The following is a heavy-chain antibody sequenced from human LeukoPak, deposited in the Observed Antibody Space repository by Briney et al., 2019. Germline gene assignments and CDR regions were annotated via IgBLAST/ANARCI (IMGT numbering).Heavy chain of an antibody. CDR1: GGSFIGYY. J-gene: IGHJ4*02. Sequence: PSETLSLTCAVYGGSFIGYYWSWIRQPPGEGLEWIGEINHSGGANYNPSLKSRVTISADTSKSQFSLKLGSVTAADTAVYYCARVPLRFLEPFDYWGQGTLVTVSS. CDR2: INHSGGA. CDR3: ARVPLRFLEPFDY. V-gene: IGHV4-34*01. D-gene: IGHD3-3*01.